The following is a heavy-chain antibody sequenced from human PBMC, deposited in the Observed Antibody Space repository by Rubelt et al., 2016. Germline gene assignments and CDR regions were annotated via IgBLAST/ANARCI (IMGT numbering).Heavy chain of an antibody. CDR3: ATDPVEATTVRHFDY. V-gene: IGHV3-21*01. J-gene: IGHJ4*02. D-gene: IGHD1-26*01. Sequence: GKGLEWVSSIIISSSFIYYADSVNGRFTISRDNSKNTLFLHMNSLRGEDTAVYYCATDPVEATTVRHFDYWGQGTLVTVSS. CDR2: IIISSSFI.